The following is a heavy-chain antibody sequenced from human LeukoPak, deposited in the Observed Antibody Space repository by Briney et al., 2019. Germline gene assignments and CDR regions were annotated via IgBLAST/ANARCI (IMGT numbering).Heavy chain of an antibody. J-gene: IGHJ2*01. D-gene: IGHD3-22*01. CDR3: ARGVEIVVANWYFDL. V-gene: IGHV4-31*03. CDR2: IYYSGST. Sequence: PSETLSLTCTVSGGSISSGGYYWSWIRQHPWKGLEWIGYIYYSGSTYYNPSLKSRVTISVDTSKNQFSLKLSSVIAADTAVYYCARGVEIVVANWYFDLWGRGTLVTVSS. CDR1: GGSISSGGYY.